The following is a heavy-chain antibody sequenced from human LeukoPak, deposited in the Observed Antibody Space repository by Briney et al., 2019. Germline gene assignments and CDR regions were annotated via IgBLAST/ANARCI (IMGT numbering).Heavy chain of an antibody. CDR3: AQKGGTDH. CDR2: TSSSSSAI. CDR1: GFTFSRFG. V-gene: IGHV3-48*02. J-gene: IGHJ4*02. Sequence: PGGSLRLSCAASGFTFSRFGMNWVRQAPGKGLEWISYTSSSSSAIYYADSVKGRFTISRDNAKNSLYLQMSSLRDEDTAVYYCAQKGGTDHWGQGTLVTVSS. D-gene: IGHD2-15*01.